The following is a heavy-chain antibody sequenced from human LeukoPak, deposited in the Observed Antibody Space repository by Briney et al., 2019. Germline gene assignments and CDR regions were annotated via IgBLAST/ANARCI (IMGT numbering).Heavy chain of an antibody. CDR3: ARAMDYYGSGSYYYH. D-gene: IGHD3-10*01. Sequence: ASVKVSCKISGYTLTELSMHWVRQAPGKGLEWMGGFDPEDGETINAQKFQGRVTMTEDTSTDTAYMELSSLRSEDTAVYYCARAMDYYGSGSYYYHWGQGTLVTVSS. CDR2: FDPEDGET. CDR1: GYTLTELS. V-gene: IGHV1-24*01. J-gene: IGHJ4*02.